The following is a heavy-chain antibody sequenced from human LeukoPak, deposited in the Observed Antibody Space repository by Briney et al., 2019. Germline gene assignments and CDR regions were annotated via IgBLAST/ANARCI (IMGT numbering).Heavy chain of an antibody. CDR2: IYTDGSYT. CDR3: ARGDDESLDH. V-gene: IGHV3-74*01. J-gene: IGHJ4*02. D-gene: IGHD3-16*01. Sequence: GGSLRLSCAASGFVFSSYWMHWFRQAPGKGLVWVSRIYTDGSYTNYADSVKGRFTISRDNAKNTLSLHMNSLRAEDMAVYYCARGDDESLDHWGQGTLVTVSS. CDR1: GFVFSSYW.